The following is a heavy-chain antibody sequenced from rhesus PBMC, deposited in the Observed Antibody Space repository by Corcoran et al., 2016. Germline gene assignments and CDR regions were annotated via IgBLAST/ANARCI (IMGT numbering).Heavy chain of an antibody. CDR1: GASLSGYY. J-gene: IGHJ4*01. V-gene: IGHV4-165*02. CDR3: ARKDSSGWYFDY. CDR2: NGGSSGST. Sequence: QVQLQESGPGLVKLSETLSLTCAVSGASLSGYYSNWCRTPTGKGLEWIGYNGGSSGSTCYNPSLKSRVTISTDTSKNQFSLKLSSVTAADTAVYYCARKDSSGWYFDYWGQGVLVTVSS. D-gene: IGHD6-31*01.